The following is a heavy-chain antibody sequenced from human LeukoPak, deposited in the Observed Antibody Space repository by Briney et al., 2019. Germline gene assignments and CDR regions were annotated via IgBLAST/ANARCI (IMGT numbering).Heavy chain of an antibody. CDR3: ARDEIGVTTRGNYYSYMDV. Sequence: GASVKVSCKASGYTFTSYDINWVRQATGQGLEWMGWMNPNSGNTGYAQKFQGRVTMTRNTSISTAYMELSSLRSEDTAVYYCARDEIGVTTRGNYYSYMDVWGKGTTVTVSS. V-gene: IGHV1-8*01. D-gene: IGHD5-12*01. J-gene: IGHJ6*03. CDR1: GYTFTSYD. CDR2: MNPNSGNT.